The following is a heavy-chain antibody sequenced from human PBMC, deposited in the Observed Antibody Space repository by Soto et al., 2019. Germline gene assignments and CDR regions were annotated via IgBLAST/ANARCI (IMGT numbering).Heavy chain of an antibody. CDR2: VNGDGSYT. Sequence: EVQLMESGGGLVQPGGSLRLSCAASGFTFSSYWMQWFRQAPGKGLVWVSRVNGDGSYTRYADSAKGRFTISRDNAKNTLYLQTNSLRDEDTAVYYCARERGPYYTDYWGQGTLVTVSS. D-gene: IGHD1-26*01. V-gene: IGHV3-74*01. CDR1: GFTFSSYW. J-gene: IGHJ4*02. CDR3: ARERGPYYTDY.